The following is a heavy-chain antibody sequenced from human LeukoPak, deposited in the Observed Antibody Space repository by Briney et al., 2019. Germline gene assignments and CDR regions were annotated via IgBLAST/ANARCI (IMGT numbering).Heavy chain of an antibody. CDR1: GGSFNGYY. Sequence: SETLSLTCAVYGGSFNGYYWSWIRQPPGKGLEWIGEINHSGSTNYNPSPKSRVTISVDTSKNQFSLRLTSVTAADTAVYYCAREGEYYGSGSYCDYWGQGTLVTVSS. CDR3: AREGEYYGSGSYCDY. V-gene: IGHV4-34*01. D-gene: IGHD3-10*01. CDR2: INHSGST. J-gene: IGHJ4*02.